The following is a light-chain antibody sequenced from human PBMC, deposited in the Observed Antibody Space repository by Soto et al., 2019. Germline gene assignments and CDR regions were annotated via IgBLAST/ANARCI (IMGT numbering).Light chain of an antibody. CDR2: GAS. V-gene: IGKV3-15*01. Sequence: IVLTQSPASLSVSPGETATLSCRASQSISNSLAWYQQKPGQAPSLLIYGASTRATGIPARFSGSGSGTEFTLTISSLQSEESALYYGQQYNNWPPRTFGQGTKLEIK. CDR3: QQYNNWPPRT. J-gene: IGKJ2*01. CDR1: QSISNS.